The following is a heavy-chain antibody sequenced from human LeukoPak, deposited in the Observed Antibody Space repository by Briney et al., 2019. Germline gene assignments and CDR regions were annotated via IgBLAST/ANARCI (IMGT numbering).Heavy chain of an antibody. CDR2: IIPIFGTA. J-gene: IGHJ6*03. CDR3: ARVGDTAMEWYYYYYMDV. CDR1: GGTFSSYA. Sequence: ASVKVSCKASGGTFSSYAISWVRQAPGQGLEWMGGIIPIFGTANYAQKFQGRVTITTDESTSTAYMELSSLRSEDTAVYYCARVGDTAMEWYYYYYMDVWGKGTTVTVSS. D-gene: IGHD5-18*01. V-gene: IGHV1-69*05.